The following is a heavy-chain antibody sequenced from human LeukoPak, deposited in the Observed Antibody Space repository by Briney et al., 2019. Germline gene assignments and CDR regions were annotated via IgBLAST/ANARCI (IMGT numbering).Heavy chain of an antibody. CDR3: ASFSKGGCEAQNYYYYYYIDV. V-gene: IGHV1-2*02. D-gene: IGHD2-21*01. Sequence: GASVKVSCKASGYTFTGYYMHCVRRAPGQGLEWMGWINPNSGGTNYAQKFQGRVTMTRDTSISTAYMELSRLRSDDTAVYYCASFSKGGCEAQNYYYYYYIDVWGKGTTVTVSS. CDR2: INPNSGGT. CDR1: GYTFTGYY. J-gene: IGHJ6*03.